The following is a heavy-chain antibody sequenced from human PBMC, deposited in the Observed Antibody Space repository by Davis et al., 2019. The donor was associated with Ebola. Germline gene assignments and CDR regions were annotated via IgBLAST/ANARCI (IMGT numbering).Heavy chain of an antibody. CDR2: IVVGSGNT. CDR3: AKEIRPNDY. Sequence: AASVKVSCKASGFTFTSSAVQWVRQARGQRLEWIEWIVVGSGNTVCAQKFQERVTITRDMSTSTAYMELSSLRSEDTAVYYCAKEIRPNDYWGQGTLVTVSS. V-gene: IGHV1-58*01. J-gene: IGHJ4*02. CDR1: GFTFTSSA.